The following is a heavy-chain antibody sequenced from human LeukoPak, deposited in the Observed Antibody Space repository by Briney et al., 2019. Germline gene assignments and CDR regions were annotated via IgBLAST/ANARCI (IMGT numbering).Heavy chain of an antibody. V-gene: IGHV4-30-4*01. Sequence: SQTLSLTCTVSGGSISSGDYYWSWIRQPPGKGLEWIGYIYYSGSTYYNPSLKSRVTISVDTSKNQFSLKLSSVTAADTAVYYCARDGGKGYSGYDCPYYFDYWGQGTLVTVSS. D-gene: IGHD5-12*01. CDR1: GGSISSGDYY. CDR2: IYYSGST. CDR3: ARDGGKGYSGYDCPYYFDY. J-gene: IGHJ4*02.